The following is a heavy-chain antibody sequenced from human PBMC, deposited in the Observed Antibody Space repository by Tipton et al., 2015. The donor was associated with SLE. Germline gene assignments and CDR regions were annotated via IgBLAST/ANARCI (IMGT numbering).Heavy chain of an antibody. CDR3: ARTPLGESGFDF. J-gene: IGHJ3*01. CDR1: GGSISSGAYY. D-gene: IGHD3-16*01. CDR2: IYYSGST. Sequence: TLSLTCIVSGGSISSGAYYWSWIRQPPGKGLEWIGYIYYSGSTYYNPSLKSRLTMSLDTSKNQFSLKLTSVTAADTAVYYCARTPLGESGFDFWGQGTMVTVSS. V-gene: IGHV4-31*03.